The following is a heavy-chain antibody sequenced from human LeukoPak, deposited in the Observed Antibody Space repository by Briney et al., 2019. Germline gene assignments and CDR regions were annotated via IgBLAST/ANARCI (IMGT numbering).Heavy chain of an antibody. CDR1: GGSFSGYY. J-gene: IGHJ4*02. Sequence: SETLSLTCAVYGGSFSGYYWSWIRQPPGKGLEWIGEINHSGSTNYNPSLKSRVTISVDTSKNQFSLKLSSVTAADTAVYYCARVDTGGVTGSLTLDYWGQGTLVTVSS. V-gene: IGHV4-34*01. CDR2: INHSGST. D-gene: IGHD2-21*02. CDR3: ARVDTGGVTGSLTLDY.